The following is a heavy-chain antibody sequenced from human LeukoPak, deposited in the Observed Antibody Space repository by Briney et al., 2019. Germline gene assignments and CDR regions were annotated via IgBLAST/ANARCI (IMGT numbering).Heavy chain of an antibody. CDR2: INTNTGNP. J-gene: IGHJ3*02. CDR1: GYTFTSYG. V-gene: IGHV7-4-1*02. CDR3: ASRGGSGSFTFDI. D-gene: IGHD3-10*01. Sequence: GSVKVSCKASGYTFTSYGISWVRQAPGQGLEWMGWINTNTGNPTYAQGFTGRFVFSLDTSVSTAYLQISSLKAEDTAVYYCASRGGSGSFTFDIWGQGTMVTVSS.